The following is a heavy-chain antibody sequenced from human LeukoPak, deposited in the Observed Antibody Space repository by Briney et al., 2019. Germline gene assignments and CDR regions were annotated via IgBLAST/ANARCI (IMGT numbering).Heavy chain of an antibody. V-gene: IGHV3-30*18. CDR2: ISYDGSNK. Sequence: GGSLRLSCAASGFTFSTYGMLWVRQAPGKGLEWVAIISYDGSNKYYADSVKGRFTISRDNSKNTLYLQMNSLRIDDTAVYYCAKDFAKYCSGGCDFQYWGQGTLVTVSS. D-gene: IGHD2-15*01. CDR1: GFTFSTYG. CDR3: AKDFAKYCSGGCDFQY. J-gene: IGHJ1*01.